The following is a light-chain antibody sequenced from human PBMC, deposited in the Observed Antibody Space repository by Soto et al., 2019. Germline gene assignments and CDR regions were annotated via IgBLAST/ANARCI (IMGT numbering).Light chain of an antibody. CDR2: GAS. CDR1: QSVSSN. Sequence: EIVMTQSPATLSVSPGERATLSCRASQSVSSNLAWYRQKPGQALRLLIYGASTRATGIPARFSGSGSGTEFTLTISSLQSEDFAVYYCQQYGSSPITFGQGTRLEIK. J-gene: IGKJ5*01. V-gene: IGKV3-15*01. CDR3: QQYGSSPIT.